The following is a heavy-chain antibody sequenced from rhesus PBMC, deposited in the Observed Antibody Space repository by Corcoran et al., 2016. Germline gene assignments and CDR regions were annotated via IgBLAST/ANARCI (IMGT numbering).Heavy chain of an antibody. CDR2: IYGSGSST. CDR1: GGSISSSY. CDR3: ARAGPASCTGSGCYV. Sequence: QLQLQESGPGLVKPSETLSVTCAVSGGSISSSYWSWIRQAPGKGLEWIGYIYGSGSSTNYNPSLKSRVTLSVDTSKNQLSLKLSSVTTADTAVYYCARAGPASCTGSGCYVWGQGLRVTVSS. J-gene: IGHJ3*01. V-gene: IGHV4-169*01. D-gene: IGHD2-21*01.